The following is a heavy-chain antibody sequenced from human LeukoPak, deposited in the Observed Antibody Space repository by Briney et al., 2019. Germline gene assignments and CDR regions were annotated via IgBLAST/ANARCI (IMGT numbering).Heavy chain of an antibody. D-gene: IGHD1-26*01. CDR3: ARGGDIVGTSRSAFDI. CDR1: GFTVGNNY. V-gene: IGHV3-53*01. J-gene: IGHJ3*02. CDR2: IYSSGST. Sequence: GGSLRLSCAASGFTVGNNYMSWVRQAPGKGLEWVSLIYSSGSTDYADSVKGRFTISRDNSKNTLYLQMNSLRDEDTAVYYCARGGDIVGTSRSAFDIWGQGTMVTVSS.